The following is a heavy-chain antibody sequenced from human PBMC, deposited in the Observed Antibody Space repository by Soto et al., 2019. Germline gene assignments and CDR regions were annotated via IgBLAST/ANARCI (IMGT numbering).Heavy chain of an antibody. Sequence: QVQLVESGGGVVQSGTSLRLSCAASGFTLRTYAIHWVRQAPGKGLEWVAVISNDGTNKYFADSVKGRFTVSRDNSNNSVYLVTNNLRPEDTALYFCARRNLRVTLSSGLEFWGRGTQVTVSS. J-gene: IGHJ2*01. CDR2: ISNDGTNK. CDR1: GFTLRTYA. D-gene: IGHD5-18*01. V-gene: IGHV3-30*04. CDR3: ARRNLRVTLSSGLEF.